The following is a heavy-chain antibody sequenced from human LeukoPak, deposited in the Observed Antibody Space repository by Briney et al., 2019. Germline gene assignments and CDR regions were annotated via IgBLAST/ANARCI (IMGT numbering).Heavy chain of an antibody. D-gene: IGHD4-11*01. Sequence: SVKVSCKASGGTFSSYAISWVRQAPGQGLEWMGGIIPIFGTANYAQKLQGRVTMTTDTSTSTAYMELRSLRSDDTAVYYCARGTPTTRDFDSWGQGTLVTVSS. V-gene: IGHV1-69*05. CDR3: ARGTPTTRDFDS. J-gene: IGHJ4*02. CDR1: GGTFSSYA. CDR2: IIPIFGTA.